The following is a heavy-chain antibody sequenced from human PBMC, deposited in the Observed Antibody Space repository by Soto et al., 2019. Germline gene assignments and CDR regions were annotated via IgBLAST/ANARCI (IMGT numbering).Heavy chain of an antibody. CDR1: GGSFSGYY. J-gene: IGHJ4*02. CDR2: INHSGST. D-gene: IGHD4-17*01. CDR3: ARLDTTVTAPFDY. V-gene: IGHV4-34*01. Sequence: SETLSLTCAVYGGSFSGYYWSWIRQPPGKGLEWIGEINHSGSTNYNPSLKSRVTISVDTSKNQFSLKLSSVTAADTAVYYCARLDTTVTAPFDYWGQGTLVTVSS.